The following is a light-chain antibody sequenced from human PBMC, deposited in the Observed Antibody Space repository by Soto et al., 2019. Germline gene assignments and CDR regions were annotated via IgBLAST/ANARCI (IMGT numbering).Light chain of an antibody. CDR3: QQYNNWPPIA. CDR2: AAS. CDR1: QSISGTH. Sequence: IVLTQSPGTLSLSPGYRATLSCRSSQSISGTHLAWYQQKPGQAPRLLIYAASTRATGIPARFSGSGSGTEFTLTISSLLSEDFAVYYFQQYNNWPPIAFGQGTRLEIK. J-gene: IGKJ5*01. V-gene: IGKV3-15*01.